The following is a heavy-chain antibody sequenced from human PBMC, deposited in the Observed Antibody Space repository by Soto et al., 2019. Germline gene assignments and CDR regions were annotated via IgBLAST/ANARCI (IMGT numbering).Heavy chain of an antibody. CDR3: ARGGSYIAAAALDY. J-gene: IGHJ4*02. D-gene: IGHD6-13*01. V-gene: IGHV3-30-3*01. Sequence: QVQLVASGGGVVQPGRSLRLSCAASGFTFSSYAMHWVRQAPGKGLEWVAVISYDGSNKYYADSVKGRFTISRDNSKNTLYLQMNSLRAEDTAVYYCARGGSYIAAAALDYWGQGTLVTVSS. CDR1: GFTFSSYA. CDR2: ISYDGSNK.